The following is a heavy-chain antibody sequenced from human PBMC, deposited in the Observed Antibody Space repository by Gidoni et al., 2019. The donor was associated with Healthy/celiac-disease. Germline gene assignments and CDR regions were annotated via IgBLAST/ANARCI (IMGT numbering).Heavy chain of an antibody. CDR2: ISGSGGST. V-gene: IGHV3-23*01. CDR1: GFTFSSYG. Sequence: EVQLLESGGGWVQPGGSLRLSCAASGFTFSSYGMSWVRQAPGKGLEWVSAISGSGGSTYYADSVKGRFTISRDNSKNTLYLQMNSLRAEDTAVYYCAKYSSSTGHFDYWGQGTLVTVSS. J-gene: IGHJ4*02. D-gene: IGHD6-6*01. CDR3: AKYSSSTGHFDY.